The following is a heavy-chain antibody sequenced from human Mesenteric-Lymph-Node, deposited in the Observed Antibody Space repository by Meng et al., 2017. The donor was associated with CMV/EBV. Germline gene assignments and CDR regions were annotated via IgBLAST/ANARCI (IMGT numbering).Heavy chain of an antibody. CDR3: TTILPAWDQLGY. CDR1: GFTFSHVW. CDR2: IKSKPDGKNT. V-gene: IGHV3-15*01. D-gene: IGHD2-2*01. J-gene: IGHJ4*02. Sequence: GESLKISCVASGFTFSHVWMSWVRQSPGKGLEWVGRIKSKPDGKNTDYAAPLEGRFTIPRDDSKDTLYLEINSLKTEDTDMYYCTTILPAWDQLGYWGQGTLVTVSS.